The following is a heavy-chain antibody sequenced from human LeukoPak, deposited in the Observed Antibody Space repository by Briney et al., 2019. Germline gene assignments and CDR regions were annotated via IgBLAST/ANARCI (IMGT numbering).Heavy chain of an antibody. CDR2: ISSSGGTI. V-gene: IGHV3-48*03. CDR1: GFTSSSYE. D-gene: IGHD5-18*01. J-gene: IGHJ4*02. Sequence: GGSLRLSCAASGFTSSSYEMNWGRQAPGKGLEWGSSISSSGGTIYYADSVKGRFTISRDNAKNSMYLQMNSLRAQDTAVYYFAKIYSYGSRSFHYWGQGTLVTVSS. CDR3: AKIYSYGSRSFHY.